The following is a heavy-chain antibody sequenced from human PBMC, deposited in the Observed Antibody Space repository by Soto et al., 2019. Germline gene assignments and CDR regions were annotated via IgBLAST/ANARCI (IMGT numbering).Heavy chain of an antibody. Sequence: SETLSLTCTVSGGSVNSGDYYWSWIRQPPGKGLEWIGYIYYNGNAYYNPSLETRLTISLDTSKNQFSLKLTSVTAADTAVYFCARYPSGPSCYSDYWGQGTLLTVYS. J-gene: IGHJ4*02. V-gene: IGHV4-30-4*01. CDR1: GGSVNSGDYY. CDR3: ARYPSGPSCYSDY. CDR2: IYYNGNA. D-gene: IGHD2-15*01.